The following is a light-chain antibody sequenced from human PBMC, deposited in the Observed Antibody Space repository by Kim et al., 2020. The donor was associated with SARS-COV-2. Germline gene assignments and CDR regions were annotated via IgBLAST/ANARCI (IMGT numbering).Light chain of an antibody. Sequence: GQAITISCTGTSSDGGGYNYVSWYQQHPGKAPKLMIYDVSNRPSGVSNRFSGSKSGNTASLTISGLQAEDEADYYCSSYTGSSTLVFGGGTQLTVL. CDR3: SSYTGSSTLV. CDR1: SSDGGGYNY. CDR2: DVS. J-gene: IGLJ2*01. V-gene: IGLV2-14*03.